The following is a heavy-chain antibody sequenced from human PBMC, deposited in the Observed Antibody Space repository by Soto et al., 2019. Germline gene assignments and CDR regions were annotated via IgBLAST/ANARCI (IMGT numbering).Heavy chain of an antibody. CDR1: GFIFSSSD. D-gene: IGHD3-22*01. CDR2: INYNGVYS. CDR3: ARKSNSDMSGHDYFDY. Sequence: EGQLVASGGGLVEPGGSLRLSCAASGFIFSSSDMTWVRQAPGKGLEYVSSINYNGVYSFYAEAAKGRFAIYRDNAKNSLFLQMNSLTAEDTAVYFCARKSNSDMSGHDYFDYWGQGTLVIVSS. J-gene: IGHJ4*02. V-gene: IGHV3-21*06.